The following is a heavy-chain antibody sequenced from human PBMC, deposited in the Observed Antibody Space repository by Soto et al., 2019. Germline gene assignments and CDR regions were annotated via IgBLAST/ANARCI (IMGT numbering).Heavy chain of an antibody. CDR1: DGSMNSDSSY. Sequence: QLQLQESGPGLVKPSETLSLTCRVSDGSMNSDSSYWGWIRQPPGKGLEGIGVINHSGSTYHNLSLRGRDSMSADATRTQLSLKWTSMTGADTAVYYCARLGWYVSVAYYSLWDSWAQGPRFTFSS. V-gene: IGHV4-39*01. CDR3: ARLGWYVSVAYYSLWDS. J-gene: IGHJ4*02. D-gene: IGHD2-21*01. CDR2: INHSGST.